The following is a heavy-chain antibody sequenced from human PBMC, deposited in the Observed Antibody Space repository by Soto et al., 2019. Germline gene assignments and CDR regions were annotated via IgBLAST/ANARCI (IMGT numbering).Heavy chain of an antibody. CDR3: ARHGTNGVLYYFDY. D-gene: IGHD2-8*01. Sequence: GEAQMVCGTGTECSFTNFWNGWVRQMPGRGLEWMGIIYPGDSDTRYSPSFQGQVTISVDKSISTAYLQWSSLKASDTAMYYCARHGTNGVLYYFDYWGQGTLVTVSS. CDR2: IYPGDSDT. J-gene: IGHJ4*02. V-gene: IGHV5-51*01. CDR1: ECSFTNFW.